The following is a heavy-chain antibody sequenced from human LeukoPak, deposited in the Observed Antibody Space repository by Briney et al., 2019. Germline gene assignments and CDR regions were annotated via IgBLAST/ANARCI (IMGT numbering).Heavy chain of an antibody. D-gene: IGHD1-26*01. CDR2: INPNSGGT. Sequence: ASVKVSFKASGYTFTGYYIHWVRQAPGQGLEWMGRINPNSGGTNYAQKFQGRVTVTGDTSISTAYMELSRLRSDDTAVYYCARKIRRGAGDWLDPWGQGTLVTVSS. V-gene: IGHV1-2*06. J-gene: IGHJ5*02. CDR3: ARKIRRGAGDWLDP. CDR1: GYTFTGYY.